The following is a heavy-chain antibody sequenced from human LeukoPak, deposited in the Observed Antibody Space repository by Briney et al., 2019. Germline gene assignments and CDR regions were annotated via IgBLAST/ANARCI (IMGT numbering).Heavy chain of an antibody. CDR3: ARGCTRITMVRGLYYYMDV. D-gene: IGHD3-10*01. Sequence: SETLSLTCAVYGGSFSGYYWSWIRQPPGKGLEWIGEINHSGSTNYNPSLKSRVTISVDTSKNQFSLKLSSVTAADTAVYYCARGCTRITMVRGLYYYMDVWGKGTTVTVSS. CDR2: INHSGST. CDR1: GGSFSGYY. J-gene: IGHJ6*03. V-gene: IGHV4-34*01.